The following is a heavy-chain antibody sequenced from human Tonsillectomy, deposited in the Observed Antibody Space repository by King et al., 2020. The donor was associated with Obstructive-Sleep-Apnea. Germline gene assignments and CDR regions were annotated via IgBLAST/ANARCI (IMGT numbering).Heavy chain of an antibody. J-gene: IGHJ6*02. V-gene: IGHV3-74*03. CDR2: INSDGSIT. Sequence: VQLVESGGGLIQPGGSLRLSCAASGFTVSGYWMHWVRQAPGKGLVWVSRINSDGSITTYADSVKGRFTISRDNAKNTRYLQMNSLRAEATAVYYCARGGGHYYYYYGLDVWGQGTTVTVSS. CDR3: ARGGGHYYYYYGLDV. CDR1: GFTVSGYW. D-gene: IGHD3-16*01.